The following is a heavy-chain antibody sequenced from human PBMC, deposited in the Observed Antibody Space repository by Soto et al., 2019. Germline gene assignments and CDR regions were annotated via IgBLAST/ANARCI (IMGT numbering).Heavy chain of an antibody. J-gene: IGHJ4*02. CDR2: IIPILGIA. Sequence: QVQLVQSGAEVKKPGSSVKVSCKASGGTFSSYTISWVRQAPGQGLEWMGRIIPILGIANYAQKFQGRVTITGDKSTSTAYMELSSLRSEDTAVYYCARVDDSSGYYYNWGQGTLVTVSS. V-gene: IGHV1-69*02. CDR1: GGTFSSYT. CDR3: ARVDDSSGYYYN. D-gene: IGHD3-22*01.